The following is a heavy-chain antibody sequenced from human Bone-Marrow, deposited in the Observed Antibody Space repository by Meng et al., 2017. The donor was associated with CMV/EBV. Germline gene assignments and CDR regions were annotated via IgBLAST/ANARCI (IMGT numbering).Heavy chain of an antibody. J-gene: IGHJ5*02. CDR2: IYYSGRT. Sequence: QVQLQEPSPGPVKPSETLSLTCTVSGGSISPYYWSWIRQPPGKGLEWIGYIYYSGRTNYNPSLKSRVTISIDTSKNQFSLKMNSVTAADTALYYCARDPGGDWFDPWGQGTLVTVSS. CDR1: GGSISPYY. CDR3: ARDPGGDWFDP. V-gene: IGHV4-59*01.